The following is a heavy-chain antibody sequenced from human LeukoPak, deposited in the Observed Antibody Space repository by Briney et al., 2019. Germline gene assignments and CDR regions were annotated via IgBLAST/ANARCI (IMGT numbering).Heavy chain of an antibody. CDR2: INHSGST. Sequence: PSETLSLTCAVYGGSFSGYYWSWIRQPPGKGLEWIGEINHSGSTNYNPSLKSRVTISVDTSKNQFSLKLSSVTAADTAVYCCARLRGIAARRGDFDYWGQGTLVTVSS. CDR3: ARLRGIAARRGDFDY. CDR1: GGSFSGYY. J-gene: IGHJ4*02. D-gene: IGHD6-6*01. V-gene: IGHV4-34*01.